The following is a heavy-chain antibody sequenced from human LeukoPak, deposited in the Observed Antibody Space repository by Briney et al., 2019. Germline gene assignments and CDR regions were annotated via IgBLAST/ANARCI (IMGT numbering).Heavy chain of an antibody. Sequence: SETLSLTCTVSGGSISSSSYYWGWIRQPPGKGLEWIGSIYYSGSTYYNPSLKSRVTISVDTSKNQFSLKLSSVTAADTAVYYCARDPTGSSWSYNWFDPWGQGTLVTVSS. CDR2: IYYSGST. J-gene: IGHJ5*02. CDR1: GGSISSSSYY. CDR3: ARDPTGSSWSYNWFDP. V-gene: IGHV4-39*07. D-gene: IGHD6-13*01.